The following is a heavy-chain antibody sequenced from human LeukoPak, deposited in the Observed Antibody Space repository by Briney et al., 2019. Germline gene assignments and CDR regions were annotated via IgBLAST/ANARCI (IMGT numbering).Heavy chain of an antibody. CDR3: ARGRSTGYPYYFEY. V-gene: IGHV1-8*03. CDR1: GYTFTSYG. D-gene: IGHD5-12*01. J-gene: IGHJ4*02. Sequence: ASVKVSCKASGYTFTSYGINWGRWATEQGLEGMEWMNPNSGSTGYAQKFQGRVTITRNTSISTAYMELSGLRSEDTAVYYCARGRSTGYPYYFEYWGQGTLVTVSS. CDR2: MNPNSGST.